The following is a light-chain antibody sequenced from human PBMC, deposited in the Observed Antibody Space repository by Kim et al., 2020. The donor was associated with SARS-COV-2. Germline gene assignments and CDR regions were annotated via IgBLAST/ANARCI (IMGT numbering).Light chain of an antibody. Sequence: VSPGETATLSCRASQSIDNNLAWYQQNPGQAPRLLICAASPRATGIPARFSGSGSGTEFTLTISSLQSEDFAVYYCQQYNNWPPYTFGQGTKLEI. J-gene: IGKJ2*01. V-gene: IGKV3-15*01. CDR2: AAS. CDR1: QSIDNN. CDR3: QQYNNWPPYT.